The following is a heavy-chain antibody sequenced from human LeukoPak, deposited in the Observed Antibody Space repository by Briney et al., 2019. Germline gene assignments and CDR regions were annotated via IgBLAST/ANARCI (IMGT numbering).Heavy chain of an antibody. CDR3: ARVTTGGYYNC. J-gene: IGHJ4*02. Sequence: SQNLSLTSTVSGFSISSGSYYWSWIRQPAGKGLECIGRIYTSGSNNYNPSLKRRVNISVDTSKNQFSLKLSAVTAADTAVYYCARVTTGGYYNCWGQGTLVTVSS. CDR2: IYTSGSN. D-gene: IGHD3-22*01. V-gene: IGHV4-61*02. CDR1: GFSISSGSYY.